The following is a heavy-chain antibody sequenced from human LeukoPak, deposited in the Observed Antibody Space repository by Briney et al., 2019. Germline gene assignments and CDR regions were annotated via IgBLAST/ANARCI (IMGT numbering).Heavy chain of an antibody. CDR3: TRDLMDYDVSTGLHHYYMDV. V-gene: IGHV3-74*01. D-gene: IGHD3-9*01. J-gene: IGHJ6*02. CDR1: GFTFSRYW. CDR2: ISPDGSRT. Sequence: GGSLRLSCAASGFTFSRYWMHWVRQAPGKGLVWVSRISPDGSRTTYADSVRGRFTISRDNAKNTLYLQMNTLRVEDTAVYYCTRDLMDYDVSTGLHHYYMDVWGQGTTVTVSS.